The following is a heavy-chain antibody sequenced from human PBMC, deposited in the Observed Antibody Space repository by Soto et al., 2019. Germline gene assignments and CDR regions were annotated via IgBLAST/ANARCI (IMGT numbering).Heavy chain of an antibody. Sequence: QLQLQESGPGLVKPSETLSLTCTVSGGSISSSSYYWGWIRQPPGKGLEWIGSIYYSGSTYYNPSLKSRVTRSVATAKNQFSLKLSSVTAADTAVYYCVLGYCSGGSCYTGSFDYWGQGTLVTVSS. CDR1: GGSISSSSYY. J-gene: IGHJ4*02. D-gene: IGHD2-15*01. CDR2: IYYSGST. V-gene: IGHV4-39*01. CDR3: VLGYCSGGSCYTGSFDY.